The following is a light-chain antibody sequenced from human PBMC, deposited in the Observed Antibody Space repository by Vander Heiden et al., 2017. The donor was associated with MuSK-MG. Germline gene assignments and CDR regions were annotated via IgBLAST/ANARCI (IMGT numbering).Light chain of an antibody. CDR1: SSDVGGYNY. CDR3: SSYTSSSTLYV. V-gene: IGLV2-14*01. CDR2: DVS. J-gene: IGLJ1*01. Sequence: QSALTQPASVSGSPGQSITISCTGTSSDVGGYNYVSWYQQHPGKAPKLMIYDVSNRPSGVSNRFSGSKSGNKASLTISGLQAEDEADDYCSSYTSSSTLYVFGTGTKVTVL.